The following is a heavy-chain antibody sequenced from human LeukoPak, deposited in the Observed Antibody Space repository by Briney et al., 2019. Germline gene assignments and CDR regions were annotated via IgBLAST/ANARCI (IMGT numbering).Heavy chain of an antibody. D-gene: IGHD3-16*01. Sequence: PGGSLRLSCTVSGSTVSSNSMSWVRQAPGKGLEWVSFIYSGGSTYYADSVKGRFTISRDNNKNTLYLPMNSLRAEDTAVYYCAREGYWSTNWYTFGSLLRYFDLWGRGTLVTVSS. CDR2: IYSGGST. J-gene: IGHJ2*01. V-gene: IGHV3-53*01. CDR3: AREGYWSTNWYTFGSLLRYFDL. CDR1: GSTVSSNS.